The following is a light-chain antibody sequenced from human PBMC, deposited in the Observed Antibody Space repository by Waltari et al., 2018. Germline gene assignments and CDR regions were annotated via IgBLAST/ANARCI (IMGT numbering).Light chain of an antibody. V-gene: IGLV2-14*03. J-gene: IGLJ2*01. CDR2: NVS. Sequence: QSVLTQPASVSGSPGQSITISCTGTSSDVGCYNFVSWYQQHPGKAPKLIIFNVSNRPPGVSNRFSGSKSGNTASLTISGLQAEDEADFYCSSFSSGSTPVVFGGGTMLTVL. CDR3: SSFSSGSTPVV. CDR1: SSDVGCYNF.